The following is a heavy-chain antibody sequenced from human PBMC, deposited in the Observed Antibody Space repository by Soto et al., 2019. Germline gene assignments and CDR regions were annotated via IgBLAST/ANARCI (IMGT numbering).Heavy chain of an antibody. J-gene: IGHJ4*02. CDR2: INHSGST. V-gene: IGHV4-34*01. D-gene: IGHD6-19*01. Sequence: SETLSLTCAVYGGPFSGYYWSWIRQPPGKGLEWIGEINHSGSTNYNPSLKSRVTISVDTSKNQFSLKLSSVTAADTAVYYCGRGLEQWPYYFDYWGQGTLVTVSS. CDR3: GRGLEQWPYYFDY. CDR1: GGPFSGYY.